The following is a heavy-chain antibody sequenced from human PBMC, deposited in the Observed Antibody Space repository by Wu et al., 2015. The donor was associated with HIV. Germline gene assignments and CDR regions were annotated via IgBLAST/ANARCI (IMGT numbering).Heavy chain of an antibody. CDR3: ARSVALWKDHYTRGGFDV. CDR2: INPNSGNS. D-gene: IGHD2-2*02. J-gene: IGHJ6*02. CDR1: QYTFINYD. Sequence: QVQLVQSGAEVTEPGASVMVSCKASQYTFINYDVHWVRQAPGQGPQWMGWINPNSGNSGSAQEFQGRLTMTTIPSRNTAYMELYSLTSEDAGIYFCARSVALWKDHYTRGGFDVWGQGTTVSVSS. V-gene: IGHV1-8*01.